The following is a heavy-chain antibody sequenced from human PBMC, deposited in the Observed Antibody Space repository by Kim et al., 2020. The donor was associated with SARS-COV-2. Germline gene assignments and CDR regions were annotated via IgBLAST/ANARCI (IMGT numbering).Heavy chain of an antibody. J-gene: IGHJ6*02. CDR1: GFTFSSYA. Sequence: GGSLRLSCAASGFTFSSYAMSWVRQAPGKGLEWVSAISGSGGSTYYADSVKGRFTISRDNSKNTLYLQMNSLRAEDTAVYYCAKSPKSFSPRPDYYYYGMDVWGQGTTVTVSS. CDR3: AKSPKSFSPRPDYYYYGMDV. V-gene: IGHV3-23*01. CDR2: ISGSGGST.